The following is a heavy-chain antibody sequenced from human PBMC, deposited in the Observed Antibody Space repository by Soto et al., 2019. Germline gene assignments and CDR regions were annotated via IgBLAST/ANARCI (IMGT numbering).Heavy chain of an antibody. CDR1: GLTVSHNY. D-gene: IGHD3-16*01. J-gene: IGHJ6*02. V-gene: IGHV3-53*01. CDR3: LRPRPSGENYGMDV. CDR2: LYTEGTT. Sequence: GWSLRLSCVASGLTVSHNYMAWVRQAPEMGLEWVSILYTEGTTYYADSVKGRFTISRDSSKNTLFLQMDSLRAEDTAVYYCLRPRPSGENYGMDVWGQGTTVTVSS.